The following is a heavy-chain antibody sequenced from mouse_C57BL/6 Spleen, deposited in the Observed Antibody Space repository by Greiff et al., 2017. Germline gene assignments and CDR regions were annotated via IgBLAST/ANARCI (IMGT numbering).Heavy chain of an antibody. CDR1: GYTFTDYE. CDR3: TRRDYYGTPFDY. Sequence: VQLQQSGAELVRPGASVTLSCKASGYTFTDYEMHWVKQTPVHGLEWIGAIDPETGGTAYNQKFKGKAILTADKSSSTAYMELRSLTSEDSAVYYCTRRDYYGTPFDYWGQGTTLTVSS. J-gene: IGHJ2*01. CDR2: IDPETGGT. D-gene: IGHD1-1*01. V-gene: IGHV1-15*01.